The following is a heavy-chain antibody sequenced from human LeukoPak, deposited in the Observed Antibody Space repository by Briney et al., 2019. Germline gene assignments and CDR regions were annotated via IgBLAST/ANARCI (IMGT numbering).Heavy chain of an antibody. J-gene: IGHJ4*02. Sequence: GGSLRLSCLASGFAFTNNAMNWVRQAPGRGLEWVSGISGSNTYYADSVKGRFTISRDSSKNTMYLQMNSLRAEDTAVYYCARDIAGALVRGVIVFWGQGTLVTVSS. D-gene: IGHD3-10*01. CDR1: GFAFTNNA. V-gene: IGHV3-23*01. CDR3: ARDIAGALVRGVIVF. CDR2: ISGSNT.